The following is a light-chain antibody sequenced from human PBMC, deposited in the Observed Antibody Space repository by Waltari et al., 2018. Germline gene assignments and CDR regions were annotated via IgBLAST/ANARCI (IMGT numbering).Light chain of an antibody. CDR2: ILN. J-gene: IGLJ3*02. Sequence: QSVLTQPPSASGTPGQRVTISCSGSSSNIGGNAVNWYQQLPGMAPKLLIYILNQRPSGVPDRFSGSKSATSASLAISGLQSEDEADYRCATWDDSLNGWVFGGGTKLTVL. CDR3: ATWDDSLNGWV. CDR1: SSNIGGNA. V-gene: IGLV1-44*01.